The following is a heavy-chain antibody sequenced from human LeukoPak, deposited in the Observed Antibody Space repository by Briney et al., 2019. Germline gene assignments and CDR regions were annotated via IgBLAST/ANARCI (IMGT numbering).Heavy chain of an antibody. Sequence: SETLSLTCTVSGGSLSSGGYYWSWVRQHPGKGLEWLGYIYYSGSTYYNPSLKSRVTISVDTSKNQFSLKLSSVTAADTAVYYCARSSDYGGNYPYFDYWGQGTLVTVSS. CDR2: IYYSGST. CDR1: GGSLSSGGYY. J-gene: IGHJ4*02. V-gene: IGHV4-31*03. D-gene: IGHD4-23*01. CDR3: ARSSDYGGNYPYFDY.